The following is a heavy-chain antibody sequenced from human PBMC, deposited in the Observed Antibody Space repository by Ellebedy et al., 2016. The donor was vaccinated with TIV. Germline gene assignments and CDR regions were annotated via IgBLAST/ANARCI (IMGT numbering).Heavy chain of an antibody. Sequence: SVKVSXKASGGTFSSYAISWVRQAPGQGLEWMGGIIPIFGTANYAQKFQGRVTITADESTSTAYMELSSLRSEDTAVYYCARAGGSYSADAFDIWGQGTMVTVSS. CDR1: GGTFSSYA. CDR2: IIPIFGTA. J-gene: IGHJ3*02. CDR3: ARAGGSYSADAFDI. V-gene: IGHV1-69*13. D-gene: IGHD1-26*01.